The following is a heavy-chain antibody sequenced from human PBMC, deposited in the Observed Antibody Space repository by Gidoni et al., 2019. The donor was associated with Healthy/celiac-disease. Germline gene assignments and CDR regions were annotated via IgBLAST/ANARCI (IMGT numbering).Heavy chain of an antibody. J-gene: IGHJ4*02. D-gene: IGHD2-2*01. CDR1: GGTFSSYA. CDR2: IIPIFGTA. Sequence: QVQLVQSGAAVKKPGSSVKVSCKASGGTFSSYAISWVRQAPGQGLEWMGGIIPIFGTANDAQKFQGRVTITADESTSIAYMELSSLRSEDTAVYYCARAATNKVPATAAPFDYWGQGTLVTVSS. CDR3: ARAATNKVPATAAPFDY. V-gene: IGHV1-69*01.